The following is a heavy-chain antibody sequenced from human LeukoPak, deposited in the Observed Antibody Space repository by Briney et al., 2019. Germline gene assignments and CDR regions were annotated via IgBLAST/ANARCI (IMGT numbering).Heavy chain of an antibody. CDR2: IYSSNNA. Sequence: PGGSLRLSCAASGFTVSSNYMTWVRQAPGKGLEWVSVIYSSNNAYYADSVKGRFTISRDNSENTLYLQMSSLRAEDTAIYYCVRDFSCSGGSCPLFDSWGQGTLVSVSS. CDR3: VRDFSCSGGSCPLFDS. D-gene: IGHD2-15*01. J-gene: IGHJ4*02. CDR1: GFTVSSNY. V-gene: IGHV3-53*01.